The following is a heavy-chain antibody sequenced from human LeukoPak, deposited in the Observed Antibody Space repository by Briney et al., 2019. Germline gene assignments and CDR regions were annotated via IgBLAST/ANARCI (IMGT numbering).Heavy chain of an antibody. CDR2: ISGSGGST. Sequence: PGGSLRLPCAASGFTFSSYAMSWVRQAPGKGLGWVSAISGSGGSTYYADSVKGRFTISRDNSKNTLYLQMNSLRAEDTAVYYCAKDGGTYYYDSSGYYLYYFDYWGQGTLVTVSS. D-gene: IGHD3-22*01. CDR1: GFTFSSYA. J-gene: IGHJ4*02. V-gene: IGHV3-23*01. CDR3: AKDGGTYYYDSSGYYLYYFDY.